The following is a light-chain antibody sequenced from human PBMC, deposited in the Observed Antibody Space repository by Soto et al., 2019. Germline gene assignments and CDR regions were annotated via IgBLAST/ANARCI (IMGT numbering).Light chain of an antibody. Sequence: QSVLTQPPSTSGTPGQRVTISCSGSSSNIGSNLVYWYQLVPGTAPKLLIYGNEERPSGVPGRFSGSNSGTAAYLAISGLQSADEADYYCAACDGRLNGMLFGGGTKLTVL. J-gene: IGLJ2*01. V-gene: IGLV1-44*01. CDR2: GNE. CDR3: AACDGRLNGML. CDR1: SSNIGSNL.